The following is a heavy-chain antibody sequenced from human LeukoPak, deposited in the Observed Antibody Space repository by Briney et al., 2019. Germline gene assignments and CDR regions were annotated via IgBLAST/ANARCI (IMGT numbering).Heavy chain of an antibody. CDR1: GFTFSSYS. V-gene: IGHV3-21*01. D-gene: IGHD5-12*01. CDR2: ISSSSSYI. J-gene: IGHJ4*02. Sequence: PGGSLRLSCAASGFTFSSYSMNWVRQAPGKGLEWVSSISSSSSYIYYADSVKGRFTISRDNAKNSLYLQMNSLRAEDTAVYYCARVSAGYSGCGPFDYWGQGTLVTVSS. CDR3: ARVSAGYSGCGPFDY.